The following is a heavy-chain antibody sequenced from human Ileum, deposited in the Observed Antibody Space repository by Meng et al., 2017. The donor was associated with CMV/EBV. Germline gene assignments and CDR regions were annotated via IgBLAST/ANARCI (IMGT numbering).Heavy chain of an antibody. CDR2: IHHSGRT. CDR3: ARVWGITVRPLDY. D-gene: IGHD6-6*01. V-gene: IGHV4-30-4*01. Sequence: LQTPGPSLVKPAQTLSLTCTVSDGPIATDIFHLSWVRLTPGKGMEWIAFIHHSGRTSYNPSLKSRFTISVDTSNNQFSLTVTSVTAADTAVYYCARVWGITVRPLDYWGQGTLVTVSS. J-gene: IGHJ4*02. CDR1: DGPIATDIFH.